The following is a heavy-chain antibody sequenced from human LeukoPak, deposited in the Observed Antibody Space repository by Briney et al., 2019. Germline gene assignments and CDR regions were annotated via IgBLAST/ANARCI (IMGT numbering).Heavy chain of an antibody. V-gene: IGHV3-23*01. CDR1: GFTFNSYA. CDR3: AKGSTSFWYFDL. CDR2: ISGRDGST. D-gene: IGHD4-11*01. Sequence: PGGSLRLSCAASGFTFNSYAMSWVRQSPERGLEWVSAISGRDGSTFYANSVRGRFTISSDTSKNTLYLQMSTLRAEDTAVYYCAKGSTSFWYFDLWGRGTPVTVSS. J-gene: IGHJ2*01.